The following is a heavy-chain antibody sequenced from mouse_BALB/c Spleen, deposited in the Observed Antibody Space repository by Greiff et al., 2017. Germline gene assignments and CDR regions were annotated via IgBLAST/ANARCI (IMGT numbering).Heavy chain of an antibody. J-gene: IGHJ4*01. V-gene: IGHV5-6-5*01. Sequence: EVKVVESGGGLVKPGGSLKLSCAASGFTFSSYAMSWVRQTPEKRLEWVASISSGGSTYYPDSVKGRFTISRDNARNILYLQMSSLRSEDTAMYYCARAVTTVLYYAMDYWGQGTSVTVSS. D-gene: IGHD2-12*01. CDR2: ISSGGST. CDR1: GFTFSSYA. CDR3: ARAVTTVLYYAMDY.